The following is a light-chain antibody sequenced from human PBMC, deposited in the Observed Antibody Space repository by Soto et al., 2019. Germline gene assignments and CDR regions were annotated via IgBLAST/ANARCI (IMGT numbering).Light chain of an antibody. Sequence: QSALTQPPSASGSPGQSVTISCIGTSSDVGGYNYVSWYQQHPGKAPKLMIYEVTKRPSGVPDRFSGSKSGNAASLTVSGLQAEDEADYYCSSYAGSNNSRVFGGGTKLTVL. J-gene: IGLJ2*01. V-gene: IGLV2-8*01. CDR2: EVT. CDR1: SSDVGGYNY. CDR3: SSYAGSNNSRV.